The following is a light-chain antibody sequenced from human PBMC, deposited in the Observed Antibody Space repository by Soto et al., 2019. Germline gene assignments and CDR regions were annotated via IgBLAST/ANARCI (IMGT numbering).Light chain of an antibody. CDR2: ANS. CDR1: SSNIGADYG. Sequence: QSVLTQPPSVSGAPGQRVTISCTGSSSNIGADYGVHWYQQLPGTAPILLIYANSTRPSGVPDRFSGSKSGTSASLAITGLQAEDEADYYCQSYDNSLTGSTLFGGGTKLTVL. CDR3: QSYDNSLTGSTL. V-gene: IGLV1-40*01. J-gene: IGLJ3*02.